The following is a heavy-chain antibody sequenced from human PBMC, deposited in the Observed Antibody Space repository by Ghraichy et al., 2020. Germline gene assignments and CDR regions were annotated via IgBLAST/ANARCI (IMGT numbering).Heavy chain of an antibody. CDR1: GFTFSSYG. Sequence: GEYLNISCAASGFTFSSYGMHWVRQAPGKGLEWVAVIWYDGSNKYYADSVKGRFTISRDNSKNTLYLQMNSLRAEDTAVYYCARDLGDGYNDFDYWGQGTLVTVSS. J-gene: IGHJ4*02. CDR3: ARDLGDGYNDFDY. D-gene: IGHD5-24*01. V-gene: IGHV3-33*01. CDR2: IWYDGSNK.